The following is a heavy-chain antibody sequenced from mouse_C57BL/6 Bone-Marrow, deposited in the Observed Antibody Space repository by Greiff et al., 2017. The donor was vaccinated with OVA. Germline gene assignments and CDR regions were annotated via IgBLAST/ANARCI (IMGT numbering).Heavy chain of an antibody. V-gene: IGHV1-55*01. CDR1: GYTFTSYW. D-gene: IGHD1-1*01. CDR3: ARNPPYYYGSRD. CDR2: IYPGSGST. J-gene: IGHJ2*01. Sequence: QVQLQQPGAELVKPGASVKMSCKASGYTFTSYWITWVKQRPGQGLEWIGDIYPGSGSTNYNEKFKSKATLTVDTSSSTAYMQLSSLTSEDSAVYYCARNPPYYYGSRDWGQGTTLTVSS.